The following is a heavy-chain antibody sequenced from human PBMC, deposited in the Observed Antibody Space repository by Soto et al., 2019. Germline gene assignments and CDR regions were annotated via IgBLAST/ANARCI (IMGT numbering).Heavy chain of an antibody. CDR1: GFTLSTSG. D-gene: IGHD2-2*01. V-gene: IGHV3-33*01. J-gene: IGHJ6*03. Sequence: QVQLVESGGGVVQPGRSLRLSCAATGFTLSTSGMHWVRQAPGKGLEWVAVIWYDGNNKYYADSVKGRFTISRDISKNRLHLQMNSLRVDDTAVYYCARGKRSTTCHARFCYYYFMDVWGKGTSVTVSS. CDR2: IWYDGNNK. CDR3: ARGKRSTTCHARFCYYYFMDV.